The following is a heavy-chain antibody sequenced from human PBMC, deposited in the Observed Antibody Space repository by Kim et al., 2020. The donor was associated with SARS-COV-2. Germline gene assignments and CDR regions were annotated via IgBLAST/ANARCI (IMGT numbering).Heavy chain of an antibody. J-gene: IGHJ4*02. CDR2: IIPIFGTA. Sequence: SVKVSCKASGGTFSSYAISWVRQAPGQGLEWMGGIIPIFGTANYAQKFQGRVTITADESTSTAYMELSSLRSEDTAVYYCARGGYYYDSSGYYFSYWGQGTLVTVSS. V-gene: IGHV1-69*13. CDR3: ARGGYYYDSSGYYFSY. D-gene: IGHD3-22*01. CDR1: GGTFSSYA.